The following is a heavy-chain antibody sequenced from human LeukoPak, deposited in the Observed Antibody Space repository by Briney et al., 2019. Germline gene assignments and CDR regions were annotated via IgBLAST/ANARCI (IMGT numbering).Heavy chain of an antibody. CDR2: ISGSGGST. D-gene: IGHD1-14*01. Sequence: GGSLRLSCAASGFTFNSYAMSWVRQAPGKGLEWVSAISGSGGSTYYADSVKGRFTISRDNSKNTLYLQMNSLRAEDTAVYYCAKPGPRRRLFVEYFQHWGQGTLVTVSS. J-gene: IGHJ1*01. CDR3: AKPGPRRRLFVEYFQH. CDR1: GFTFNSYA. V-gene: IGHV3-23*01.